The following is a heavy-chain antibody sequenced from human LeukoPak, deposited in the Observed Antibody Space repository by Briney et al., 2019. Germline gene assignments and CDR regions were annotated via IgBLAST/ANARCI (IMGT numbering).Heavy chain of an antibody. CDR1: GFTFSTSW. D-gene: IGHD6-25*01. CDR2: MNIDGTIT. Sequence: GGSLRLSCAASGFTFSTSWMHWVRQAPGKGLVWVSRMNIDGTITTYADSMKGRFAVSRDNAKNTVSLQMNSLRVEDTAVYFCVRGGFPAGGDVWGQGTLVSVSS. J-gene: IGHJ4*02. V-gene: IGHV3-74*01. CDR3: VRGGFPAGGDV.